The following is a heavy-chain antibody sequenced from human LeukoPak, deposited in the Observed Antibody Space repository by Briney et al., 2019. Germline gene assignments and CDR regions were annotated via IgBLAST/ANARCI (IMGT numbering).Heavy chain of an antibody. CDR2: IKQDGSEK. CDR3: AREGFIAAAGIDY. J-gene: IGHJ4*02. D-gene: IGHD6-13*01. V-gene: IGHV3-7*01. CDR1: GLTFSSYW. Sequence: GGSLRLSCAASGLTFSSYWMSWVRQAPGKGLEWVANIKQDGSEKYYVDSVKGRFTISRDNAKNSLYLQMNSLRAEDTAVYYCAREGFIAAAGIDYWGQGTLVTVSS.